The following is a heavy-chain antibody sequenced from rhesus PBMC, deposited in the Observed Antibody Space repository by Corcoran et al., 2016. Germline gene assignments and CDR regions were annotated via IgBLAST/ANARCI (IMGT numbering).Heavy chain of an antibody. CDR3: ASGLSYSPLDY. D-gene: IGHD5-12*01. CDR2: IYGSGSIT. Sequence: QLQLQESGTGLVKPSETMSVTCAVAGGSISSSYWSWIRQAPGKGLEWIVYIYGSGSITTCHPSLKIRVTLSVDTSKNRLSLKLSSVTAAYTAVYYCASGLSYSPLDYWCQGVLVTVSS. CDR1: GGSISSSY. V-gene: IGHV4-169*02. J-gene: IGHJ4*01.